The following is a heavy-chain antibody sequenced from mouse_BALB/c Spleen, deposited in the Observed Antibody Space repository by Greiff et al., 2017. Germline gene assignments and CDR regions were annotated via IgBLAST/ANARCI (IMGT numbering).Heavy chain of an antibody. CDR2: IDPSDSYT. J-gene: IGHJ3*01. CDR1: GYTFTSYW. Sequence: VQLQQPGAELVKPGASVKMSCKASGYTFTSYWMHWVKQRPGQGLEWIGVIDPSDSYTSYNQKFKGKATLTVDTSSSTAYMQLSSLTSEDSAVYYCTREDGFAYWGQGTLVTVSA. D-gene: IGHD1-2*01. V-gene: IGHV1S127*01. CDR3: TREDGFAY.